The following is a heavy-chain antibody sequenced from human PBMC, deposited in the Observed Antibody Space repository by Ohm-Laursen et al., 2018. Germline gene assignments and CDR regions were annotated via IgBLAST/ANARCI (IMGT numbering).Heavy chain of an antibody. J-gene: IGHJ4*02. Sequence: SLRLSCTASGFTFSNSWMSWVRQAPGKGLEWVGRIKSKTDGGTTDYAAPVKGRFTISRDDSKNTLYLQMNSLKTEDTAVYYCTTTASMITFGGVIVHWGQGTLVTVSS. V-gene: IGHV3-15*01. CDR1: GFTFSNSW. D-gene: IGHD3-16*02. CDR3: TTTASMITFGGVIVH. CDR2: IKSKTDGGTT.